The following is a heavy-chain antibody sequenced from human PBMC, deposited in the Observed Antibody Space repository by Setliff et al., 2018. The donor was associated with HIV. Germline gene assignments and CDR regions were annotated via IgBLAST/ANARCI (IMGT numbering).Heavy chain of an antibody. CDR1: GITFSRYA. Sequence: GGSLRLSCAASGITFSRYAMHCVRQAPGKELEYVSGIKSDWGSTYYANSVKGRFTISRDNAKNSLYLQMNSRRAEDTAVYCCARSKGHLYYDDDTGYVLRAFDIWGQGTMVTVSS. V-gene: IGHV3-64*01. CDR3: ARSKGHLYYDDDTGYVLRAFDI. D-gene: IGHD3-22*01. CDR2: IKSDWGST. J-gene: IGHJ3*02.